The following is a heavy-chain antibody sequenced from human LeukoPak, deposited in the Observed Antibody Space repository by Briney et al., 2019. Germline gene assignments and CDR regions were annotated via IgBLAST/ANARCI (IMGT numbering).Heavy chain of an antibody. CDR2: IFPSGGEI. CDR3: ATYRQVLLPFES. V-gene: IGHV3-23*01. D-gene: IGHD2-8*02. CDR1: GFTFSTFA. J-gene: IGHJ4*02. Sequence: GRSLRLSCAASGFTFSTFAMIWVRQPPGKGLEWVSSIFPSGGEIHYADSVRGRFTISRDNSKSTLSLQMNSLRAEDTAIYYCATYRQVLLPFESWGQGTLVTVSS.